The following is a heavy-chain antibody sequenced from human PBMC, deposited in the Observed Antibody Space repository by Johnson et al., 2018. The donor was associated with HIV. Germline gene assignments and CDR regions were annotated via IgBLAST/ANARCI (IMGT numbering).Heavy chain of an antibody. V-gene: IGHV3-13*01. D-gene: IGHD6-13*01. J-gene: IGHJ3*01. CDR1: GFTFDDYG. Sequence: MQLVESGGGVVRPGGSLRLSCAASGFTFDDYGMSWVRQAPGKGLEWVSSIGSTGDAYYPGSVKGRLTIYRENAKNSLYLQMKSLRAGDTAVYYCARGRIGAAGWDAFDVWGQGTMVTVSS. CDR2: IGSTGDA. CDR3: ARGRIGAAGWDAFDV.